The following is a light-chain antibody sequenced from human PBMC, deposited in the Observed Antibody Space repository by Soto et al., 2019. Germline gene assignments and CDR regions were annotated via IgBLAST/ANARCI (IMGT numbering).Light chain of an antibody. J-gene: IGKJ4*01. CDR3: QHYNIWPLT. V-gene: IGKV3-15*01. Sequence: EIVMTQSPATLSVSPGERATLSCRASQSVGSDLAWYQQSPGQTPRLLIYGASTRATGIPARFSGSGSGTEFTLTISSLQSEDFAVYYCQHYNIWPLTFGGGTKVEIK. CDR1: QSVGSD. CDR2: GAS.